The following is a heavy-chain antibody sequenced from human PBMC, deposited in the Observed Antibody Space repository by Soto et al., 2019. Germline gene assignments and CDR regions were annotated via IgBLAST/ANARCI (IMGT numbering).Heavy chain of an antibody. Sequence: QVQLVESGGGVVQPGRSLRLSCAASGFTFSSYGMHWVRQAPGKGLEWVAVISYDGSNKYYADSVKGRFTISRDNSKNTLYMQMNSLRAEDTAVYYCAKESVDSSGCQDYWGQGNLVTVSS. D-gene: IGHD6-19*01. CDR2: ISYDGSNK. CDR3: AKESVDSSGCQDY. V-gene: IGHV3-30*18. CDR1: GFTFSSYG. J-gene: IGHJ4*02.